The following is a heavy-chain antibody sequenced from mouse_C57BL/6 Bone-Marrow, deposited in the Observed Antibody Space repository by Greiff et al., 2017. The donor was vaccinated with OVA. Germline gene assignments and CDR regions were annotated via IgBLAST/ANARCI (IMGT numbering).Heavy chain of an antibody. V-gene: IGHV5-9-1*02. CDR2: ISSGGDYI. Sequence: DVHLVESGEGLVKPGGSLKLSCAASGFTFSSYAMSWVRQTPEKRLEWVAYISSGGDYIYYADTVKGRITISRDNARNTLYLQMSSLKSEDTAMYYCTRDPRYFDVWGTGTAVTVSS. CDR1: GFTFSSYA. J-gene: IGHJ1*03. CDR3: TRDPRYFDV.